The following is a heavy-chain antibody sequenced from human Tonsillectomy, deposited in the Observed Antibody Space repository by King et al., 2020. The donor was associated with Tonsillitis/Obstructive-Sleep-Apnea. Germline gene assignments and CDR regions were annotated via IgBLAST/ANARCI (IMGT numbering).Heavy chain of an antibody. J-gene: IGHJ4*02. D-gene: IGHD4-17*01. CDR2: IIPVPGIT. Sequence: QLVQSGAEVKKPGSSVKVSCKASGDTFSSNAISWVQQAPGQGLEWMGGIIPVPGITNYARKFQGRVTISADKSTSTAYMELSSLTSEDTAVYYCAREPDYGDFGYFDYWGQGTLVTVSS. CDR3: AREPDYGDFGYFDY. V-gene: IGHV1-69*10. CDR1: GDTFSSNA.